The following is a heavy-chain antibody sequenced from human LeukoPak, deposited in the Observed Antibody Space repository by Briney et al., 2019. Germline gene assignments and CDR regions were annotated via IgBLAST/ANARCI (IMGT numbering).Heavy chain of an antibody. D-gene: IGHD6-19*01. CDR1: GYTLTELS. CDR3: ATIIAVADGFDY. Sequence: ASVKVSCKVSGYTLTELSMHWVRQAPGKGLEWMGGFDPEDGETIYAQKFQGRVTMTKDTSTDTTYMELSSLRSEDTAVYYCATIIAVADGFDYWGQGTLVSVSS. V-gene: IGHV1-24*01. J-gene: IGHJ4*02. CDR2: FDPEDGET.